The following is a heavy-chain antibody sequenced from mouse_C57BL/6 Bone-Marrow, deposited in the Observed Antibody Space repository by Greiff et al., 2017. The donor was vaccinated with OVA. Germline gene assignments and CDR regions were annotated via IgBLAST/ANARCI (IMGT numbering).Heavy chain of an antibody. CDR1: GYTFTSYW. D-gene: IGHD1-1*01. CDR3: TVITTAHYFDY. Sequence: EVKLVESGTVLARPGASVKMSYKTSGYTFTSYWMHWVKQRPGQGLEWIGAIYPGNSDTSYNQKFKGKAKLTAVTSASTAYMELSSLTNEDSAVYYCTVITTAHYFDYWGQGTTLTVSS. J-gene: IGHJ2*01. CDR2: IYPGNSDT. V-gene: IGHV1-5*01.